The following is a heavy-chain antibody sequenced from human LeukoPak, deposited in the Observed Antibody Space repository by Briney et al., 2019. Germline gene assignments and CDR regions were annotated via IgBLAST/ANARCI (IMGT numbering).Heavy chain of an antibody. J-gene: IGHJ4*02. V-gene: IGHV3-7*01. CDR2: IKPDGSAK. D-gene: IGHD2-21*01. Sequence: GSLRLSCAASGFTFSSHWMSWVRQAPGRGLDWVANIKPDGSAKYYMDSVKGRFTISRDNSQNSLSLQMNSLRVDDTAVYYCARIYCGGGHCYYDYWGQGTLVTVSS. CDR1: GFTFSSHW. CDR3: ARIYCGGGHCYYDY.